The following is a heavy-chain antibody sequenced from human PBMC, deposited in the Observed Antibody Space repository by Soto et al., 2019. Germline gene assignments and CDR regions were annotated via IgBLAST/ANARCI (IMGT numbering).Heavy chain of an antibody. CDR2: IYHSGSA. V-gene: IGHV4-38-2*01. D-gene: IGHD6-6*01. Sequence: SETKSLTNAFADYYISSGYCWGWIQKHPGKGLEWIGSIYHSGSAHYNPSLKTRLTISLDTSKNQFSLKLSSVTAADTAMYYCASEEASRIERWFDPWGQGTLVTVSS. CDR3: ASEEASRIERWFDP. J-gene: IGHJ5*02. CDR1: DYYISSGYC.